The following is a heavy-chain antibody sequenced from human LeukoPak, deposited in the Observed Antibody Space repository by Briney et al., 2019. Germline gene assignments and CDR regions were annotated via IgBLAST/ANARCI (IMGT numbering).Heavy chain of an antibody. V-gene: IGHV4-59*01. Sequence: SETLSLTCTVSGGSISSYYWSWIRQPPGQGLEWIGYIYYSGSTNYNPSLKSRVTISVDTSKNQFSLKLSSVTAADTAVYYCAREVVRGELDYWGQGTLVTVSS. D-gene: IGHD3-10*01. CDR3: AREVVRGELDY. CDR1: GGSISSYY. J-gene: IGHJ4*02. CDR2: IYYSGST.